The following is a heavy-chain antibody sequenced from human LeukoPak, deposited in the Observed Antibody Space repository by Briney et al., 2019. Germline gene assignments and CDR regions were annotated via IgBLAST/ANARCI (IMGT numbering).Heavy chain of an antibody. D-gene: IGHD1-26*01. CDR3: ARARGSGSYPFDY. CDR1: GFTFSSYA. CDR2: ISSNGGST. Sequence: GGSLRLSCVASGFTFSSYAMHWVRQAPGKGLEYVSAISSNGGSTYYANSVKGRFTISRDNSKNTLYLQMGGLRAEDMAVYYCARARGSGSYPFDYWGQGTLVTVSS. V-gene: IGHV3-64*01. J-gene: IGHJ4*02.